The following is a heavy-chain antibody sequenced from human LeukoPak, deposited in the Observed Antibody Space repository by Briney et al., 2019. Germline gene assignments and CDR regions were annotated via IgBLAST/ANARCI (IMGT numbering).Heavy chain of an antibody. D-gene: IGHD1-26*01. Sequence: QPGRSLRLSCTASGFTFGDYAMSWFRQAPGKGLEWVGFIRSKAYGGTTEYAASVKGRFTISRDDSKSIAYLQMNSLKTEDTAVYYSTRVFRGELPRPHFDYWGQGTLVTVSS. CDR1: GFTFGDYA. V-gene: IGHV3-49*03. J-gene: IGHJ4*02. CDR2: IRSKAYGGTT. CDR3: TRVFRGELPRPHFDY.